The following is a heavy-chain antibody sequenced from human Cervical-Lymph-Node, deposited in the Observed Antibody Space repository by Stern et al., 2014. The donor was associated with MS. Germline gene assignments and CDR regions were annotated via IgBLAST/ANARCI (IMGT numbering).Heavy chain of an antibody. CDR1: GDSFTTYA. J-gene: IGHJ4*02. Sequence: QVQLMQSGAEVKKPGASVKVSCKTSGDSFTTYAMHWVRQAPGQRLEWLGGSSAGGDTKYSQKFQDRVTITRDTSASTAYMEVSSLKSEDTAIYYCASAGGWYEPDYWGQGTLVTVSS. CDR2: SSAGGDT. D-gene: IGHD6-19*01. CDR3: ASAGGWYEPDY. V-gene: IGHV1-3*01.